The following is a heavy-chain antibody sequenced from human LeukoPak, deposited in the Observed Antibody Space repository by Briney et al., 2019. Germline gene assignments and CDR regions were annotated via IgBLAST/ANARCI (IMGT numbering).Heavy chain of an antibody. Sequence: GGSLRLSCAASGFSFGDYAMHWVRQAPGKGPAWVSGISGNSVSIGYADSVRGRFTISRDNAKGSLYLQMNSLRSEDTALYYCANENRVGNSPLNYWGQGALVTVSS. J-gene: IGHJ4*02. D-gene: IGHD1-26*01. CDR3: ANENRVGNSPLNY. CDR2: ISGNSVSI. CDR1: GFSFGDYA. V-gene: IGHV3-9*01.